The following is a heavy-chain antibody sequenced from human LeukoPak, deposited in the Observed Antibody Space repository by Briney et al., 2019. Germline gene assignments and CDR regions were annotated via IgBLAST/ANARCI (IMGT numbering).Heavy chain of an antibody. CDR2: ISAGGSST. CDR1: GFSFSSYA. J-gene: IGHJ5*02. CDR3: AKGGYCSSSSCYYGWFDP. Sequence: GGSLRLSCAASGFSFSSYAMNWVRQAPGKGLEWVSTISAGGSSTYYADSVKGRFTISRDNSKNTLYLQVNSLRAEDTAIYYCAKGGYCSSSSCYYGWFDPWGQGTLVTVSS. D-gene: IGHD2-2*01. V-gene: IGHV3-23*01.